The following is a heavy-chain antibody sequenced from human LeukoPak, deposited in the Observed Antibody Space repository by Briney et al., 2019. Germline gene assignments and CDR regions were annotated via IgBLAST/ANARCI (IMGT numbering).Heavy chain of an antibody. V-gene: IGHV3-23*01. CDR2: ISGSGGST. CDR1: GFTFSSYA. Sequence: PGGSLRLSCAASGFTFSSYAMSWVRQAPGKGLEWVSAISGSGGSTYYADSVKGRFTISRDNSKNTLYLQMNSLRAEDTAVYYCAKDGEFDFWSGEYYFDYWGQGTLVTVSS. J-gene: IGHJ4*02. CDR3: AKDGEFDFWSGEYYFDY. D-gene: IGHD3-3*01.